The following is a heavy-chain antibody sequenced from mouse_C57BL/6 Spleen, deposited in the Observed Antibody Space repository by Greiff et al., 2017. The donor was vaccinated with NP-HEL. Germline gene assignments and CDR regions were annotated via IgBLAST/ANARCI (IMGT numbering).Heavy chain of an antibody. CDR3: ARDDLYYYGSSYWYFDV. J-gene: IGHJ1*03. CDR1: GYSITSGYY. CDR2: ISYDGSN. Sequence: EVHLVESGPGLVKPSQSLSLTCSVTGYSITSGYYWNWIRQFPGNKLEWMGYISYDGSNNYNPSLKNRISITRDTSKNQFFLKLNSVTTEDTATYYCARDDLYYYGSSYWYFDVWGTGTTVTVSS. V-gene: IGHV3-6*01. D-gene: IGHD1-1*01.